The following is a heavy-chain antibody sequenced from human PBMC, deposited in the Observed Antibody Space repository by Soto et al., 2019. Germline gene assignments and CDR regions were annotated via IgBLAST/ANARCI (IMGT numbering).Heavy chain of an antibody. CDR2: INPNGGST. Sequence: QVQLVQPGAEVKKPGASVKFSCKASGYIFTNFYIHWVRQAPGKGLEWIGIINPNGGSTNYAQNFQGTVTMTRDTSTSTVYMDLSSLRSEDTAVYYCTRGLASGDYWGQGTLITVSS. D-gene: IGHD6-6*01. J-gene: IGHJ4*02. CDR3: TRGLASGDY. CDR1: GYIFTNFY. V-gene: IGHV1-46*03.